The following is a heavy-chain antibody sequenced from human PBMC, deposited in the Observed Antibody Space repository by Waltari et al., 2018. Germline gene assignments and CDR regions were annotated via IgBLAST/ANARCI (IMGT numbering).Heavy chain of an antibody. D-gene: IGHD3-22*01. CDR2: FDPEDGET. J-gene: IGHJ4*02. CDR3: ATSLAYYYDSSGYYLFDY. CDR1: GYTLTELS. Sequence: QVQLVQSGAEVKKPGASVKVSCNVSGYTLTELSMHWVRQAPGQGLEWMGGFDPEDGETIYAQKFQGRVTMTEDTSTDTAYMELSSLRSEDTAVYYCATSLAYYYDSSGYYLFDYWGQGTLVTVSS. V-gene: IGHV1-24*01.